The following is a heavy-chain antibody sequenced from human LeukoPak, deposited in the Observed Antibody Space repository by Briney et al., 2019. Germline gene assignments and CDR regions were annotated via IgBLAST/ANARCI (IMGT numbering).Heavy chain of an antibody. Sequence: GESLKISCKGSGYSFAAYWIGWVRQMPGKGLEWVGIIYPGGSDTRYSPSFQGQVIISADKSISTAYLQWSSLKASDTAIYYCARPGGGYSYGPYYWGQGTLVTVSS. CDR1: GYSFAAYW. J-gene: IGHJ4*02. CDR2: IYPGGSDT. D-gene: IGHD5-18*01. CDR3: ARPGGGYSYGPYY. V-gene: IGHV5-51*01.